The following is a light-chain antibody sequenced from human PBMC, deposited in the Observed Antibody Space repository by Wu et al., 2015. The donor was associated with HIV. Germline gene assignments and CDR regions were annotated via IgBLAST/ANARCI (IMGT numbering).Light chain of an antibody. J-gene: IGKJ1*01. CDR2: GAS. Sequence: EIVMTQSPATLSVFPGERATLSCRASQSIGSNLAWYQLRPGQAPRLLIYGASTRATGIPARFSGSGSGTEFTLTISGLQSEDFVVYYCQQYNNWPLRFGQGTKVEIK. CDR3: QQYNNWPLR. V-gene: IGKV3-15*01. CDR1: QSIGSN.